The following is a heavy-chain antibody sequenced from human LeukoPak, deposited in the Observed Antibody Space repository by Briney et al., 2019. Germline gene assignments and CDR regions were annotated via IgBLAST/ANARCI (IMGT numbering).Heavy chain of an antibody. V-gene: IGHV4-59*01. CDR1: GGSISTSY. CDR2: IYYSGST. CDR3: ARDIGGSGYGYYHYHMDV. J-gene: IGHJ6*03. Sequence: SETLSLTCTVSGGSISTSYWTWIRQSPGKGLEWIGYIYYSGSTNYNPPLKSRVTMSVDTSKNQFSLKLSSVTAADTAVYYCARDIGGSGYGYYHYHMDVWGKGTTVTVSS. D-gene: IGHD3-3*01.